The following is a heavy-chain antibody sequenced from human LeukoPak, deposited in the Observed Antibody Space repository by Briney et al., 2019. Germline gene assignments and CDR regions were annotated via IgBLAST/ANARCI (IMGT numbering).Heavy chain of an antibody. J-gene: IGHJ4*02. CDR2: IRYDGSNK. CDR1: GFTFSSYG. V-gene: IGHV3-30*02. D-gene: IGHD6-19*01. Sequence: PGGSLRLSCAASGFTFSSYGMHWVRQAPGKGLEWVAFIRYDGSNKYYADSVKGRFTISRDNSKNTLYLQMNSLRAEDTAVYYCARRYSSGWYVDYWGQGTLVTVSS. CDR3: ARRYSSGWYVDY.